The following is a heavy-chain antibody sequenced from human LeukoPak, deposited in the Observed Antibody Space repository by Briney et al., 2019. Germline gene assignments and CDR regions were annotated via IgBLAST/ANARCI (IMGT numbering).Heavy chain of an antibody. CDR3: AREYGSGSYYYYYGMDV. V-gene: IGHV1-69*04. D-gene: IGHD3-10*01. J-gene: IGHJ6*02. CDR2: IIPILGIA. CDR1: GGTFSSYT. Sequence: SVKVSCKASGGTFSSYTISWVRQAPGQGLEWMGRIIPILGIANYAQKFQGRVTITADKSTSTAYTELSSLRSEDTAVYYCAREYGSGSYYYYYGMDVWGQGTTVTVSS.